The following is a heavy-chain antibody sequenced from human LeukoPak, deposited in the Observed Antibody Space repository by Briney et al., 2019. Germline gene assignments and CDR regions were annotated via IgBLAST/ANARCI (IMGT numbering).Heavy chain of an antibody. D-gene: IGHD3-22*01. Sequence: PSETLSLTCTVSGGSISSDYWSWIRQPPGKGLEWIGYIYYSGSTDYNPSLKSRVTISVDTSRNQFSLKLTSVTAADTAVYYCAKVSDRDSSGYYWGFEYWGQGTLVTVSS. CDR1: GGSISSDY. J-gene: IGHJ4*02. CDR2: IYYSGST. CDR3: AKVSDRDSSGYYWGFEY. V-gene: IGHV4-59*08.